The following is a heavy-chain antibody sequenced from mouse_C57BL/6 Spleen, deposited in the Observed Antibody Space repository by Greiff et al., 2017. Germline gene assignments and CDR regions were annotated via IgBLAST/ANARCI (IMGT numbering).Heavy chain of an antibody. J-gene: IGHJ3*01. V-gene: IGHV5-12*01. CDR2: ISNGGGST. D-gene: IGHD4-1*01. CDR3: ASNWEGWFAY. Sequence: EVKLVESGGGLVQPGGSLKLSCAASGFTFSDYYMYWVRQTPEKRLEWVAYISNGGGSTYYPDTVKGRFTISRDNAKNTLYLQMSRLKSEDTAMYYCASNWEGWFAYWGQGTLVTVSA. CDR1: GFTFSDYY.